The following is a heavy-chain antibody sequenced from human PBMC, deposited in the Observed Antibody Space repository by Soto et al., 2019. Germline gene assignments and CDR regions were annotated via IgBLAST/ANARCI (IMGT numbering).Heavy chain of an antibody. D-gene: IGHD1-26*01. Sequence: QVQLMESGGGVVQPGGSLRLSYVTSGFTFSRYSMHWFRQAPGKGLEWVAVTSSDGGTKFYADSVKGRFTVSRDNSKNTLYLQMNGLRADDTAVYFCAKGLDSGSYTDFDYWGQGTLVTVSS. V-gene: IGHV3-30-3*01. CDR1: GFTFSRYS. J-gene: IGHJ4*02. CDR3: AKGLDSGSYTDFDY. CDR2: TSSDGGTK.